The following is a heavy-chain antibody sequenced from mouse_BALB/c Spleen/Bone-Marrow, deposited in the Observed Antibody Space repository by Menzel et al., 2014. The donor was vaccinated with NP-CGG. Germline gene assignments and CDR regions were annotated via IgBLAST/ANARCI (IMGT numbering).Heavy chain of an antibody. Sequence: EGKIQKSGAELVKPGASVKLSCTASGFNIKDTYMHWVKQRPEQGLEWIGRIDPANGNTKYDPKFQGKATITADTSSNTAYLQLSSLTSEDTAVYYCARWEYYAMDYWGQGTSVTVSS. V-gene: IGHV14-3*02. CDR1: GFNIKDTY. D-gene: IGHD4-1*01. CDR3: ARWEYYAMDY. CDR2: IDPANGNT. J-gene: IGHJ4*01.